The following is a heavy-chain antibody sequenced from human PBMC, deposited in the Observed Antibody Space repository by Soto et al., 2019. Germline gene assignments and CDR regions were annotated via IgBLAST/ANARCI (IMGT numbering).Heavy chain of an antibody. J-gene: IGHJ6*02. V-gene: IGHV1-8*01. CDR2: MNPNSGNT. D-gene: IGHD3-10*01. CDR3: AREYYYGSGGGSYYYYYGMDV. Sequence: ASVKVSCKASGYTFTSYVINWVRQATGQGLEWMGWMNPNSGNTGYAQKFQGRVTMTRNTSISTAYMELSSLRSEDTAVYYCAREYYYGSGGGSYYYYYGMDVWGQGTTVTVSS. CDR1: GYTFTSYV.